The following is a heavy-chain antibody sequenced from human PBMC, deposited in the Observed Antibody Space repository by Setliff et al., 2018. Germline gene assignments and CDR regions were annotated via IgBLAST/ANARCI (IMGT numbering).Heavy chain of an antibody. V-gene: IGHV4-34*01. D-gene: IGHD3-10*01. J-gene: IGHJ5*02. CDR3: ARGRYYGSGSYYL. CDR2: VNDSGRA. Sequence: SETLSLTCDVFGGSFRGYFWAWIRQSPGKGLEWIGDVNDSGRANYKPSLKSRLTISRDTSKNQLSLNLSSVTAADTAVYYCARGRYYGSGSYYLWGQGTLVTVSS. CDR1: GGSFRGYF.